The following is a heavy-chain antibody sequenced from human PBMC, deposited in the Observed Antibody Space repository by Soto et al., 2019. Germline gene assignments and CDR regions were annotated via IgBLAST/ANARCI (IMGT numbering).Heavy chain of an antibody. CDR1: GFTFSSYA. CDR3: ARVIAAAGTNY. J-gene: IGHJ4*02. CDR2: ISGSGGST. Sequence: WGSLRLSCAASGFTFSSYAMSWVRQAPGKGLEWVSAISGSGGSTYYADSVKGRFTISRDNSKNTLYLQMNSLRAEDTAVYYSARVIAAAGTNYWGQGTLVTAPQ. V-gene: IGHV3-23*01. D-gene: IGHD6-13*01.